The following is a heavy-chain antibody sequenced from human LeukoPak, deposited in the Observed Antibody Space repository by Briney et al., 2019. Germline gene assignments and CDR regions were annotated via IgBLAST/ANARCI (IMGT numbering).Heavy chain of an antibody. V-gene: IGHV1-46*01. CDR3: ARESYGYYFDY. Sequence: ASVTVSCKASGYTFPSYFMHWVRQAPGQGLEWMGIINPTGGSTTYAQKFQGRVTMTRDTSTSTVYMELSSLRSEDTAVYYCARESYGYYFDYWGQGTLVTVSS. D-gene: IGHD3-10*01. J-gene: IGHJ4*02. CDR1: GYTFPSYF. CDR2: INPTGGST.